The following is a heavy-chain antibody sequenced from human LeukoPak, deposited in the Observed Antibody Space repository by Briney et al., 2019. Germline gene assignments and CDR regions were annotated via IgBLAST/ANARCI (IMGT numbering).Heavy chain of an antibody. CDR2: IYYSGIS. CDR1: GGSISNYY. Sequence: SETLSLTCTVPGGSISNYYWTWIRQPPGKGLEWIGYIYYSGISNYNPSLKSRVTISLDTSKNQFSLKLGSVTPADTAVYYCARTYSSSWSFRHNFFDPWGRGTLVTVSS. D-gene: IGHD6-13*01. CDR3: ARTYSSSWSFRHNFFDP. V-gene: IGHV4-59*01. J-gene: IGHJ5*02.